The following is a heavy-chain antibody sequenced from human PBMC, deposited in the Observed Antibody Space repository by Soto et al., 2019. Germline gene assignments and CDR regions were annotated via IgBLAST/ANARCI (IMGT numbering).Heavy chain of an antibody. CDR2: INPNSGGT. J-gene: IGHJ6*02. CDR1: GYTFTGYY. V-gene: IGHV1-2*02. D-gene: IGHD3-22*01. Sequence: ASVKVSCKASGYTFTGYYMQWVRQAPGQGLEWMGWINPNSGGTNYAQKFQGRVTMTRDTSISTAYMELSRLRSDDTAVYYCAVEYYYDSSGYYGMDVWGQGTTVTVYS. CDR3: AVEYYYDSSGYYGMDV.